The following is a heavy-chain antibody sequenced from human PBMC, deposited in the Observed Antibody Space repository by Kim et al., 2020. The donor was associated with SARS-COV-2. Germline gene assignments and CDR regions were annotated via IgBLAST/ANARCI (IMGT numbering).Heavy chain of an antibody. D-gene: IGHD4-17*01. CDR3: ARRSFRSDYISGMDV. J-gene: IGHJ6*02. CDR1: GGSISSSSYY. CDR2: IYYSGST. V-gene: IGHV4-39*01. Sequence: SETLSLTCTVSGGSISSSSYYWGWIRQPPGKGLEWIGSIYYSGSTYYNPSLKSRVTISVDTSKNQFSLKLSSVTAADTAVYYCARRSFRSDYISGMDVWGQGTTVTVSS.